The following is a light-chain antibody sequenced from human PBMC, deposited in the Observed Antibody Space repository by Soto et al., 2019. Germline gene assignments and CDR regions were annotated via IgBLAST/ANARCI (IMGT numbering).Light chain of an antibody. Sequence: QSVLTQPPSASGSPGQSVTISCIGTSSDVGGYNYVSWYQQLPGKAPTLMIYEVSKRPPGVPDRFSGSKSGNTASLTVSGLHAEDEAEYYCSSYAGTLGVFGGGTKLTVL. J-gene: IGLJ2*01. V-gene: IGLV2-8*01. CDR3: SSYAGTLGV. CDR1: SSDVGGYNY. CDR2: EVS.